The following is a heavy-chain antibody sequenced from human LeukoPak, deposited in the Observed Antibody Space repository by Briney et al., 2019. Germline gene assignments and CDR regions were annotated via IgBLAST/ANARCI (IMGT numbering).Heavy chain of an antibody. D-gene: IGHD2-8*01. J-gene: IGHJ4*02. CDR3: ARKVYAASLDY. V-gene: IGHV4-34*01. Sequence: SETLSLTCAVYGGSFSGYYWSWIRQPPGKGLEWIGEINHSGSTNYNPSLKSRVTISVDTSKNQFSLKLSSVTAADTAMYYCARKVYAASLDYWGQGTLVTVSS. CDR2: INHSGST. CDR1: GGSFSGYY.